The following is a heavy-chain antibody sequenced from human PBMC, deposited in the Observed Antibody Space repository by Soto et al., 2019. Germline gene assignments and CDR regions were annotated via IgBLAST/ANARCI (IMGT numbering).Heavy chain of an antibody. D-gene: IGHD6-6*01. V-gene: IGHV4-31*03. Sequence: QVQLQESGPGLVKPSQTLSLTCTVSGGSISSGGYYWSWIRQHPGKGLEWIGYIYYRGSTYYNPSLNSRVSISVETSKNQCSLKLSSVTAADTAMYYCARTTPYSSSGDYWGQGALVTVSS. J-gene: IGHJ4*02. CDR1: GGSISSGGYY. CDR2: IYYRGST. CDR3: ARTTPYSSSGDY.